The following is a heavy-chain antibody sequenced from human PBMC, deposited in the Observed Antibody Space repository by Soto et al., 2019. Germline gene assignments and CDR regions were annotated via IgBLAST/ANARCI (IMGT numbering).Heavy chain of an antibody. CDR3: ARVFPDGWVEPGVVRGYLDT. CDR2: ILPIFGTT. V-gene: IGHV1-69*01. D-gene: IGHD3-3*01. Sequence: QVQLVQSGAEVKEPGSAVKVSCKAPADSFSSYGISWVRQAPGQGLEWMGGILPIFGTTNYAEKVQGRVTIPAEESTNTAYMELGSLRSEYTALYHCARVFPDGWVEPGVVRGYLDTWGRGTLVTVSS. J-gene: IGHJ4*02. CDR1: ADSFSSYG.